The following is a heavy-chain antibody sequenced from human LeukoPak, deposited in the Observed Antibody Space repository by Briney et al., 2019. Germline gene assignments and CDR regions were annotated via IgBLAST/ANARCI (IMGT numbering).Heavy chain of an antibody. V-gene: IGHV3-21*01. J-gene: IGHJ4*02. CDR3: ARDPVREEFDY. D-gene: IGHD1-1*01. Sequence: GGSLRLSCAASGFTFSSYAMNWVRQAPGKGLEWVSSISSSSSYIYYADSVKGRFTISRDNAKNSLYLQMNSLRAEDTAVYYCARDPVREEFDYWGQGTLVTVSS. CDR1: GFTFSSYA. CDR2: ISSSSSYI.